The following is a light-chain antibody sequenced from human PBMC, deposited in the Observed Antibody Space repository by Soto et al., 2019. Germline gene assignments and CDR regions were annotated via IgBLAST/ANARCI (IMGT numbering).Light chain of an antibody. J-gene: IGKJ5*01. CDR3: XXXXXXXXX. V-gene: IGKV2-30*02. CDR2: KVS. CDR1: QSLVHSDGIAY. Sequence: DVVMTQSPLSLPVTLGQPASISCRSNQSLVHSDGIAYFSWFQQRPGRSPRRLIYKVSNRDSGVPARFSGSGSGTDFALKISRVEAEDVGVXXXXXXXXXXXXFXQGTRREIK.